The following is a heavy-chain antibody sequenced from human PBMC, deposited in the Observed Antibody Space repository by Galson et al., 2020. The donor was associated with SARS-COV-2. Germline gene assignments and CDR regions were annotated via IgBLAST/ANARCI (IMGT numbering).Heavy chain of an antibody. J-gene: IGHJ4*02. Sequence: GGSLRLSCTASDFTFGDHGMSWFRQAPGKGLEYISFIRSKTYGGTTEYAASVDGRFTISRDDSKSIAYLQMNSLKTEDTAVYYCARGDTGSYYDVFFDYWGQGILVTVSA. V-gene: IGHV3-49*03. CDR1: DFTFGDHG. CDR2: IRSKTYGGTT. CDR3: ARGDTGSYYDVFFDY. D-gene: IGHD1-26*01.